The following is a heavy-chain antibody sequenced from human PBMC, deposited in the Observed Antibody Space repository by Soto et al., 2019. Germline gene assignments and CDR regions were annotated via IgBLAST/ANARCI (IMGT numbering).Heavy chain of an antibody. CDR1: GDSISSYY. V-gene: IGHV4-59*01. D-gene: IGHD5-12*01. J-gene: IGHJ4*02. CDR2: FHNSGNP. CDR3: ARDPVDGYAFFDY. Sequence: SETLSLTCTVSGDSISSYYGTWIRQSPGKGPEWIGYFHNSGNPKYSSSLKSRVTISLDMSERQSSLKLTSVTAADTAVYWCARDPVDGYAFFDYWGQGALVTVSS.